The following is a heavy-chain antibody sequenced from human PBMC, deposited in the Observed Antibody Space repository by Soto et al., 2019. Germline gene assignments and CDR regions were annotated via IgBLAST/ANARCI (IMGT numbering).Heavy chain of an antibody. Sequence: QVQLQESGPGLVKPSETLSLTCTVSGGSISGYYWSWIRQPAGKGLEWIGYIYYSGSSNYNPSLKSRVAIPVATSKNQFSLKLTSVTAADTAVYYCARRDASGYYSYFDHWGQGTLVTVSS. D-gene: IGHD5-12*01. V-gene: IGHV4-59*08. CDR1: GGSISGYY. CDR3: ARRDASGYYSYFDH. J-gene: IGHJ4*02. CDR2: IYYSGSS.